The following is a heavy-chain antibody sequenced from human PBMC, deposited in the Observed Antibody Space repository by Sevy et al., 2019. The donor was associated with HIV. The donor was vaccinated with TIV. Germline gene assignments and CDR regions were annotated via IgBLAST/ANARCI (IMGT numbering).Heavy chain of an antibody. CDR3: ARGKVLFDY. CDR2: INNSSRFI. CDR1: GFTFSDYY. J-gene: IGHJ4*02. Sequence: GGSLRLSCAASGFTFSDYYMSWIRQAPGKGPEWVSYINNSSRFINYVDSVKGRFTISRDNAKNSLYLQMNSLRAGDTAVYYWARGKVLFDYWGQGTLVTVSS. V-gene: IGHV3-11*06.